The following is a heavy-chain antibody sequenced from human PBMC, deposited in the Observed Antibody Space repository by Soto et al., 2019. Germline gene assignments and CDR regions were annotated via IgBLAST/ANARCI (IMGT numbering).Heavy chain of an antibody. CDR2: IKSQTDDGTT. CDR1: GFSFSHAW. Sequence: PGGSLRLSCAASGFSFSHAWLTWVRQAPGKGLEWVGRIKSQTDDGTTAYAASVTGRFSISRDDSKKIMYLQMNGLKSEDTGVYYCTADAFAGRPRANQYHAMDVWRQGTAVTVSS. CDR3: TADAFAGRPRANQYHAMDV. J-gene: IGHJ6*02. V-gene: IGHV3-15*07. D-gene: IGHD6-6*01.